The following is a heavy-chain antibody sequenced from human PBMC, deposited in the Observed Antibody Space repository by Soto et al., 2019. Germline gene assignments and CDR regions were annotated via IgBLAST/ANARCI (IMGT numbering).Heavy chain of an antibody. V-gene: IGHV4-39*01. J-gene: IGHJ3*02. CDR1: GDSLSSSYYY. CDR2: VDYTGSA. D-gene: IGHD1-20*01. Sequence: QLQLQESGPGLVKPSETLSLTCSVSGDSLSSSYYYWGWIRQPPGERLEWIASVDYTGSAYYSPSIRSRVTISVDTSNNDFSLKVDSVSAADTALYYCARQGINRGFGPGAFDIWGQGTTVIVSS. CDR3: ARQGINRGFGPGAFDI.